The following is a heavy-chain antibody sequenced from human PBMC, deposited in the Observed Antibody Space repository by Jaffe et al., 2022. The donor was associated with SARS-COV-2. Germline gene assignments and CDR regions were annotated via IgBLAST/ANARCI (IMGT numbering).Heavy chain of an antibody. CDR1: GFTFSSYG. CDR3: ARVGSGYGYSLGFILSADY. CDR2: ISYDGSNK. D-gene: IGHD5-18*01. J-gene: IGHJ4*02. V-gene: IGHV3-30*03. Sequence: QVQLVESGGGVVQPGRSLRLSCAASGFTFSSYGMHWVRQAPGKGLEWVAVISYDGSNKYYADSVKGRFTISRDNSKNTLYLQMNSLRAEDTAVYYCARVGSGYGYSLGFILSADYWGQGTLVTVSS.